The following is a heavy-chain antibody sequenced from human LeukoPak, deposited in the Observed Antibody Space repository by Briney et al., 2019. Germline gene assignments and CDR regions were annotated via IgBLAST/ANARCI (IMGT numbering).Heavy chain of an antibody. Sequence: PGGSLRLSCAASGFTISSYWMNWVRQAPGKGLEWVANIKQDGSEKKYVDSVKGRFTISRDNAKNTVYVHMNSLRDEDTAVYYCARGGRYAYFLDYWGQGTLVTVSS. J-gene: IGHJ4*02. CDR2: IKQDGSEK. D-gene: IGHD3-16*01. CDR1: GFTISSYW. CDR3: ARGGRYAYFLDY. V-gene: IGHV3-7*01.